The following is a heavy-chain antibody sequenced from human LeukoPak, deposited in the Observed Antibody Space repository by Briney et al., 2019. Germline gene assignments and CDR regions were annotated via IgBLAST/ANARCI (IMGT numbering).Heavy chain of an antibody. CDR2: ISSSGSTI. Sequence: GGSLRLSCAASGFTFSDYYMSWIRQAPGKGLEWVSYISSSGSTIYYADSVKGRFTISRDNAKNSLYLQMNSLRAEDTAVYYCARLKMTTVTLHYYYYYYMDVWGKGTTVTVSS. V-gene: IGHV3-11*04. D-gene: IGHD4-17*01. J-gene: IGHJ6*03. CDR3: ARLKMTTVTLHYYYYYYMDV. CDR1: GFTFSDYY.